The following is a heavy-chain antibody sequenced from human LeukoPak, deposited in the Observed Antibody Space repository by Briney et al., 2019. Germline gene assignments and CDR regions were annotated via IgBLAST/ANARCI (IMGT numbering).Heavy chain of an antibody. CDR3: VRYAPVDH. J-gene: IGHJ4*02. Sequence: GGSLRLSCAASGFTFSDFYMSWFRKVPGKGLEAFAYISRGSGSTRYYTDSARGRFTISRDNGENAVYLQMNSLRTDDTAVYYCVRYAPVDHWGRGALVTVSS. CDR1: GFTFSDFY. D-gene: IGHD2-2*01. CDR2: ISRGSGSTR. V-gene: IGHV3-11*01.